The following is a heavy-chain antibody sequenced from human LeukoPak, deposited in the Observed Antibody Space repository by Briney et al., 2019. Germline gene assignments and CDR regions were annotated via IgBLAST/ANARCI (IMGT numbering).Heavy chain of an antibody. V-gene: IGHV4-59*01. CDR3: ARVVGYCSGGSCYRYLDY. CDR2: IYYSGST. J-gene: IGHJ4*02. CDR1: GGSISSYY. D-gene: IGHD2-15*01. Sequence: SETLSLTCTVSGGSISSYYWSWIRQPPGKGLEWIGYIYYSGSTNYNPSLKSRVTISVDTSKNQFSLKLSSVTAADTAVYYCARVVGYCSGGSCYRYLDYWGQGTLVTVSS.